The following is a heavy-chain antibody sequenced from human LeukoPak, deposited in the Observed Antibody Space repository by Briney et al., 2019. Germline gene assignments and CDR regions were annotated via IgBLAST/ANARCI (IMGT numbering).Heavy chain of an antibody. D-gene: IGHD2-2*01. Sequence: ASVKVSCKASGYTFTGYGISWVRQPPAQGLEWMGWISAYNGNTNYAHKPQGRGTMTTYTSTSTAYMELRSLRSDDTAVYYCARARDCSSTSCYLRYFDWLSPRGAFDIWGQGTMVTVSS. CDR1: GYTFTGYG. V-gene: IGHV1-18*01. CDR2: ISAYNGNT. CDR3: ARARDCSSTSCYLRYFDWLSPRGAFDI. J-gene: IGHJ3*02.